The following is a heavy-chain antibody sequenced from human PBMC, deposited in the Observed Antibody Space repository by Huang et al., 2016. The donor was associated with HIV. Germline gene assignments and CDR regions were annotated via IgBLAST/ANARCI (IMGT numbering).Heavy chain of an antibody. D-gene: IGHD4-17*01. CDR2: MNPNPGNT. CDR1: GYTFTNYD. CDR3: ARSAYGDLDY. V-gene: IGHV1-8*02. Sequence: QVHLVQSGAEVKKPGASVKVSCKASGYTFTNYDINWVRQAPGRGLEWMGWMNPNPGNTVFAQSFQGRVTMTRKTSITTAYMELTSLTSEDTAVYYCARSAYGDLDYWGLGTLVIVSS. J-gene: IGHJ4*02.